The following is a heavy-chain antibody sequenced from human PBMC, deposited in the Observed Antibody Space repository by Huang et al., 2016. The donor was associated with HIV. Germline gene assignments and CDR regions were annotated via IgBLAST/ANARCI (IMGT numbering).Heavy chain of an antibody. V-gene: IGHV3-30*18. D-gene: IGHD6-13*01. J-gene: IGHJ5*02. CDR1: EFTFSDYA. Sequence: QVQLVESGGGVVQPGRSLRLSCAASEFTFSDYAMHWVRQAPGKGLVWLAVISYDGNYKNHADSVQGRFTIARDNSKNTLYLEMNSLRAEDTAVYFCAKEIAVPGSRWFDPWGQGTLVTVSS. CDR2: ISYDGNYK. CDR3: AKEIAVPGSRWFDP.